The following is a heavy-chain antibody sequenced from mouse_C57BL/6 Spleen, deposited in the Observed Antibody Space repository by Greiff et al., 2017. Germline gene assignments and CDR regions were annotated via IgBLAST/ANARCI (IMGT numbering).Heavy chain of an antibody. D-gene: IGHD1-1*01. Sequence: EVQLQQSGPELVKPGASVKISCKASGYTFTDYYMNWVKQSHGKSLEWIGDINPNNGGTSYNQKFKGKATLTVDKSSSTAYMELRSLTSEDSAVYYCASPSPYYGSSLYYFDYWGQGTTLTVSS. CDR2: INPNNGGT. CDR3: ASPSPYYGSSLYYFDY. J-gene: IGHJ2*01. CDR1: GYTFTDYY. V-gene: IGHV1-26*01.